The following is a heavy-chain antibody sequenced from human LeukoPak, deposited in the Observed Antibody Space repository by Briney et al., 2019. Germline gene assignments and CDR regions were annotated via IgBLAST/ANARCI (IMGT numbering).Heavy chain of an antibody. CDR1: GFTFSDHY. CDR2: TRKKANSSTT. D-gene: IGHD6-13*01. Sequence: PGGSLRLSCAASGFTFSDHYMDWVRQAPGKGLEWVGRTRKKANSSTTDYAASVKGTFTISRDDATNSLYLQMNSPKTEDTAVYYCARVGIGNLNFDHWAQRTLVSVSS. J-gene: IGHJ4*02. V-gene: IGHV3-72*01. CDR3: ARVGIGNLNFDH.